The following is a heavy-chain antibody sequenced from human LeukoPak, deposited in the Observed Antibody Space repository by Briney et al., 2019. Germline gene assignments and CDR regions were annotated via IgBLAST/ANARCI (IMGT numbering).Heavy chain of an antibody. D-gene: IGHD6-13*01. CDR3: AREGIAAAGLTWFDP. J-gene: IGHJ5*02. V-gene: IGHV7-4-1*02. CDR1: GYTFTSYA. Sequence: AASVKVSCKASGYTFTSYAMNWVGQAPGQGLEWMGWINTNTGNPTYAQGFTGRFVFSLDTSVSTAYLQISSLKAEGTAVYYCAREGIAAAGLTWFDPWGQGTLVTVSS. CDR2: INTNTGNP.